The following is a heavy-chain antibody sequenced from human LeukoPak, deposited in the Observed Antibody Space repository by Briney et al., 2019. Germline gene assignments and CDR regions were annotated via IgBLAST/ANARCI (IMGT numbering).Heavy chain of an antibody. CDR3: AKEMAINYWTAGSDY. CDR1: GFTFSSYA. J-gene: IGHJ4*02. V-gene: IGHV3-23*01. D-gene: IGHD5-24*01. Sequence: GGTLRLSCAASGFTFSSYAMSWVRQAPGKGLEWVSAISGSGGSTYYADSVKGRFTISRDNSKNTLYLQMNSLRAEDTAVYYCAKEMAINYWTAGSDYWGQGTLVTVSS. CDR2: ISGSGGST.